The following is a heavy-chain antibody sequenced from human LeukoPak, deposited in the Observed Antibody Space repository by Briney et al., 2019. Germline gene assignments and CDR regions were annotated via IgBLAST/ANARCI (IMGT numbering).Heavy chain of an antibody. D-gene: IGHD6-13*01. J-gene: IGHJ6*02. Sequence: GGSLRLSCAASGFTFSSYGMHWVRQAPGKGLEWVAFIRYDGSNKYYADSVKGRFTISRDNSKNTLYLQMNSLRAEDTAVHYCAKDAPRIAAVSYYYYYYGMDVWGQGTTVTVSS. CDR3: AKDAPRIAAVSYYYYYYGMDV. CDR1: GFTFSSYG. V-gene: IGHV3-30*02. CDR2: IRYDGSNK.